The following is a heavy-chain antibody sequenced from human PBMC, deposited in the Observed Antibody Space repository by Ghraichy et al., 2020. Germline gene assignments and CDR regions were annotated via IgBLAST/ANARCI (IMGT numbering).Heavy chain of an antibody. J-gene: IGHJ6*02. V-gene: IGHV3-33*08. CDR3: ARGAHGGDNGMDV. CDR1: GFIFSQYG. D-gene: IGHD2-21*02. CDR2: KWYEGNNT. Sequence: GESLNISCVASGFIFSQYGMHWVRQAPGKRLEWVAVKWYEGNNTYYSDSVKGRFAFSRDTSRNTLFVQIKSLRVEDTAVYYCARGAHGGDNGMDVWGRGTTVTV.